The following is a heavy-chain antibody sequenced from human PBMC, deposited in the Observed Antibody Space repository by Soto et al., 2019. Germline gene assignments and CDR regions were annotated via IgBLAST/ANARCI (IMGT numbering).Heavy chain of an antibody. V-gene: IGHV1-58*01. J-gene: IGHJ6*02. CDR3: AADEAPLDYGDYVKGADYYYGMDV. D-gene: IGHD4-17*01. CDR1: GFTFTSSA. CDR2: IVVGSGNT. Sequence: SVKVSCKASGFTFTSSAVQWVRQARGQRLEWIGWIVVGSGNTNYAQKFQERVTITRDMSTSTAYMEMSSLRSEDTAVYYCAADEAPLDYGDYVKGADYYYGMDVWGQGTTVTVSS.